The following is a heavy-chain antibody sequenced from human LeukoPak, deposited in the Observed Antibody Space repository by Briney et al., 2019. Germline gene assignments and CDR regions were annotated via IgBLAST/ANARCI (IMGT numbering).Heavy chain of an antibody. Sequence: VPLKISCQGPAHSIPSYWISWVRQMSANGQERMWRIVPSDSSTNYRPSFQGHVTIAADKSIRTAYLQWSSLKASDTVMYYCARRGRHCTNGVCPLQHWGQGTLVTVSS. V-gene: IGHV5-10-1*01. J-gene: IGHJ1*01. CDR3: ARRGRHCTNGVCPLQH. CDR1: AHSIPSYW. CDR2: IVPSDSST. D-gene: IGHD2-8*01.